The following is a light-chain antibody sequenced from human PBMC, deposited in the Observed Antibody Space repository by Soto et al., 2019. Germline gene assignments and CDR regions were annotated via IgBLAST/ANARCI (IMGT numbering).Light chain of an antibody. CDR3: QQYNSYSRT. CDR1: QSVSSW. CDR2: KAS. V-gene: IGKV1-5*03. J-gene: IGKJ1*01. Sequence: DIQMTQSPSTLSASVGDRVTITCRASQSVSSWLAWCQQKQGKAPKLLIYKASSLESGVPSRFSGSGPRTQVTLNIRSLQPDDFATYYRQQYNSYSRTFGPGTKVEIK.